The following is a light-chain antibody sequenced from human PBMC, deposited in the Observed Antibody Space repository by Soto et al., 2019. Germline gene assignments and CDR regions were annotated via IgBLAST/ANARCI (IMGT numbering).Light chain of an antibody. CDR3: HQRQSWPRT. V-gene: IGKV3-20*01. Sequence: DIVLTQSPGTLSLSLGERVTLSSRASQTVRSIYVAWYQQKVGQAPRLLIYGVSSRATGIPDRFSGGGSGTDFTLTISDVQPEDFALYYCHQRQSWPRTFGQGTKVDI. J-gene: IGKJ1*01. CDR1: QTVRSIY. CDR2: GVS.